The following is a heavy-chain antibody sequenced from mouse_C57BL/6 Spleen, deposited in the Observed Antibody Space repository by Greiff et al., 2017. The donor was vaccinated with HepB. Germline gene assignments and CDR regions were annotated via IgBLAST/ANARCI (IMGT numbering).Heavy chain of an antibody. V-gene: IGHV1-61*01. CDR2: IYPSDSET. CDR3: ARRISHYYGSRYWYFDV. CDR1: GYTFTSYW. D-gene: IGHD1-1*01. Sequence: QVQLQQPGAELVRPGSSVKLSCKASGYTFTSYWMDWVKQRPGQGLEWIGNIYPSDSETHYNQKFKDKATLTVDKSSSTAYMQLSSLTSEDSAVYYCARRISHYYGSRYWYFDVWGTGTTVTVSS. J-gene: IGHJ1*03.